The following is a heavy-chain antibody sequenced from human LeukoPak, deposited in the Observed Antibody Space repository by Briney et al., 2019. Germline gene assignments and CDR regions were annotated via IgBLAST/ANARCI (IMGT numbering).Heavy chain of an antibody. J-gene: IGHJ4*02. CDR1: GFTVSSYW. V-gene: IGHV3-74*01. Sequence: PGGSLRLSCAASGFTVSSYWMYWVRQAPGKGLVWVSLINGDGSSTTYADSVEGRFTISSDNAKNTLYLQMNSLRAEDTAVYYCARGRTLDYWGRGTLVTVSS. CDR2: INGDGSST. CDR3: ARGRTLDY.